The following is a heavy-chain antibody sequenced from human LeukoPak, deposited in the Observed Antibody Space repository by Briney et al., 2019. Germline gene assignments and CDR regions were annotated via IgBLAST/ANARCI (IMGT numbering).Heavy chain of an antibody. J-gene: IGHJ5*02. D-gene: IGHD6-13*01. CDR1: GGSFSGYY. CDR3: ARDGAAAGTPPYNWFDP. V-gene: IGHV4-34*01. Sequence: PSETLSLTCAVYGGSFSGYYWSWIRQPPGKGLEWIGEINHSGSTNYNPSLKSRVTISVDTSKNQFSLKLSSVTAADTAVYYCARDGAAAGTPPYNWFDPWGQGTLVTVSS. CDR2: INHSGST.